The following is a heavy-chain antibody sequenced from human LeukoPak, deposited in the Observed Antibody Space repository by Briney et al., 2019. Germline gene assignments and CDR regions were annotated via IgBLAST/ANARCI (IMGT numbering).Heavy chain of an antibody. D-gene: IGHD4-11*01. J-gene: IGHJ3*01. CDR2: IYYTGAT. V-gene: IGHV4-59*01. CDR1: GGSISSYY. CDR3: ARDRRESSKPNDAFDV. Sequence: SETLSLTCSVSGGSISSYYWSWIRQSPGKGLEWIGYIYYTGATYYNPSLESRVTVSIDTSKRQLSLELRSVTAADTAVYFCARDRRESSKPNDAFDVWGQGTMVTVSA.